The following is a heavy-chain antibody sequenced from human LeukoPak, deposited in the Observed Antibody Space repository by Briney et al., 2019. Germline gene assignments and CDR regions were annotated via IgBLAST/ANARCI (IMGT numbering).Heavy chain of an antibody. CDR2: MNPNSGNT. CDR3: ARTSSAALYYYYYYGMDV. CDR1: GYTFTSYD. Sequence: ASVKVSCKASGYTFTSYDINWVRQATGQGLEWMGWMNPNSGNTGYAQKFQGRVTMTRNTSISTAYMELSSLRSEDTAVYYCARTSSAALYYYYYYGMDVWGQGTTVTVSS. J-gene: IGHJ6*02. D-gene: IGHD2-2*01. V-gene: IGHV1-8*01.